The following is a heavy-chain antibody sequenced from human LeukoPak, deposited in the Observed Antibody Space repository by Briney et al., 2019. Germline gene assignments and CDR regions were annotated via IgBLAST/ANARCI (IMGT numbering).Heavy chain of an antibody. J-gene: IGHJ3*01. Sequence: GASVKVSCKASGGTFRSYAISWVRQAPGQGLEWMGWIIPFFSTTNYAQKFQGRVTITTDESTSTAYMELSSLRSEDTAVYFCAGRYCSNTSCSAFDVWGQGTMVTVSS. CDR3: AGRYCSNTSCSAFDV. CDR1: GGTFRSYA. V-gene: IGHV1-69*05. D-gene: IGHD2-2*01. CDR2: IIPFFSTT.